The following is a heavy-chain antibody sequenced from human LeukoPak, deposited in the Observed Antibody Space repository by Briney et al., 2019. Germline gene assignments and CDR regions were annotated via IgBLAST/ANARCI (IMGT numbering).Heavy chain of an antibody. CDR2: IFYSGST. D-gene: IGHD3-22*01. V-gene: IGHV4-59*12. CDR3: ARVGYYDSSGYYYATYYYYYMDV. J-gene: IGHJ6*03. CDR1: GGSMNNYY. Sequence: SETLSLTCTVSGGSMNNYYWNWIRQPPGKGLEWIGSIFYSGSTNYNPSLNSRVTISIDTSKNQFSLNLSSVTAADTAVYYCARVGYYDSSGYYYATYYYYYMDVWGKGTTVTVSS.